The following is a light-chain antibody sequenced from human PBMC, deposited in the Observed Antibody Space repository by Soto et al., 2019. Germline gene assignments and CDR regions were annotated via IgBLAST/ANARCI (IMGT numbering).Light chain of an antibody. CDR2: SAS. Sequence: DIQLTLSPSFLSASEGDRVTITCRASQDIDVFLAWYQHKPGKAPRVRMDSASTLQSGVPSRFSGSRSGTEFTLTITSLQPEDIATYYCQKFNKYPLTVGPGTKVDSK. CDR3: QKFNKYPLT. CDR1: QDIDVF. V-gene: IGKV1-9*01. J-gene: IGKJ3*01.